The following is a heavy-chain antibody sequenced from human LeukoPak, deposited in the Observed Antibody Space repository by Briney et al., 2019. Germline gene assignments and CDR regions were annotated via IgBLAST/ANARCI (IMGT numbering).Heavy chain of an antibody. Sequence: NSSGTLSLTCAVYGGSFSGYYWSWIRQPPGKGLEWIGEINHSGSTNYNPSLKSRVTISVDTSKNQFSLKLSSVTAADTAVYYCASQVLRLNMDVWGKGTTVTVSS. J-gene: IGHJ6*03. CDR3: ASQVLRLNMDV. D-gene: IGHD3-3*01. CDR2: INHSGST. V-gene: IGHV4-34*01. CDR1: GGSFSGYY.